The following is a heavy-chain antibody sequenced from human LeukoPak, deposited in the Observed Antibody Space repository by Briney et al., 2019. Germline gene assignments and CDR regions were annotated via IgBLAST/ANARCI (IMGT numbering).Heavy chain of an antibody. CDR1: GFSLINCD. V-gene: IGHV3-53*01. Sequence: GGSLRLSCAPSGFSLINCDMHWVRQTPGKGLEWVSVIYSGGSTYYADSVKGRFTISRDNSKNTLYLQMNSLRAEDTAVYYCARGGYWGQGTLVTVSS. CDR3: ARGGY. J-gene: IGHJ4*02. CDR2: IYSGGST.